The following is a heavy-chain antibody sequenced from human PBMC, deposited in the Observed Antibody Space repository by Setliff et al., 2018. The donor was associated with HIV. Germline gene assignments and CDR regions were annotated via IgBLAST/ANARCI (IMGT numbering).Heavy chain of an antibody. D-gene: IGHD5-18*01. Sequence: GASVKVSCKASGLTFSDYYMHWVKQSPGKGLEWMGRVDPEDGETMYSKKFQGRLTISADTSTDTTYMQLSSLRSDDTATYYCATSYLGGQVWLREVAFDYWGRGSLVTVSS. J-gene: IGHJ4*02. V-gene: IGHV1-69-2*01. CDR1: GLTFSDYY. CDR3: ATSYLGGQVWLREVAFDY. CDR2: VDPEDGET.